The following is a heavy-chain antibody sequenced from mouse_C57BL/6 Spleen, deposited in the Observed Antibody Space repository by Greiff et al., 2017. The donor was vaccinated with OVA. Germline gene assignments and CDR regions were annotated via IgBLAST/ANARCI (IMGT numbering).Heavy chain of an antibody. CDR1: GYTFTSYW. V-gene: IGHV1-69*01. CDR3: ALFITTVVGGY. Sequence: QVHVKQPGAELVMPGASVKLSCKASGYTFTSYWMHWVKQRPGQGLEWIGEIDPSDSYTNYNQKFKGKSTLTVDKSSSTAYMQLSSLTSEDSAVYYCALFITTVVGGYWGQGTSVTVSS. CDR2: IDPSDSYT. J-gene: IGHJ4*01. D-gene: IGHD1-1*01.